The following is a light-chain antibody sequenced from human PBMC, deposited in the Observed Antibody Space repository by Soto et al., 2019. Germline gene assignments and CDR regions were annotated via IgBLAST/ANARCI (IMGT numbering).Light chain of an antibody. CDR2: SNN. CDR3: AEWDDSLNGHV. Sequence: QSVLTQPPSASGTPGQRVTISCSGSSSNIGSNTVNWYQQLPGTAPKLLIYSNNQRPSGVPDRFSGSKSGTSASLAISGLQSEDDADYYCAEWDDSLNGHVFGTGTKLTVL. V-gene: IGLV1-44*01. CDR1: SSNIGSNT. J-gene: IGLJ1*01.